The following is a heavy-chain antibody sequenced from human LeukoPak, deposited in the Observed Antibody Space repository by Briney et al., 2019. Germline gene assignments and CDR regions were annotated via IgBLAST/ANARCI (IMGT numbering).Heavy chain of an antibody. CDR3: AKAGDSGNLA. D-gene: IGHD1-26*01. Sequence: ASVKVSCKASGYIFTGYYMLWVRQAPGQGLEWMGWINPNSGGTNYAQDFHGRVTMTRDTSISTAYMELSRLRSDDTAVYYCAKAGDSGNLAWGQGTLVTVSS. V-gene: IGHV1-2*02. J-gene: IGHJ5*02. CDR1: GYIFTGYY. CDR2: INPNSGGT.